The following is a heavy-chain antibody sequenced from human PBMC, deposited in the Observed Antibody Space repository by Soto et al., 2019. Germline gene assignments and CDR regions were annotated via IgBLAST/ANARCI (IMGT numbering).Heavy chain of an antibody. CDR1: GGSFSGYY. D-gene: IGHD2-15*01. CDR2: INHSGST. V-gene: IGHV4-34*01. J-gene: IGHJ4*02. CDR3: ARGVSDIVVVVAARAPKFDY. Sequence: QVQLQQWGAGLLKPSETLSLTCAVYGGSFSGYYWSWIRQPPGKGLEWIGEINHSGSTNYNPSLKSRVTISVDTSTNQFSLKLSSVTAADTAVYYCARGVSDIVVVVAARAPKFDYWGQGTLVTVSS.